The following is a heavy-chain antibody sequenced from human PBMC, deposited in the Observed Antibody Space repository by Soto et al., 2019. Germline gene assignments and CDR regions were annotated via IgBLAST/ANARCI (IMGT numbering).Heavy chain of an antibody. CDR3: AISSGGGFGGYYYYYMDV. D-gene: IGHD3-10*01. CDR2: INHSGST. CDR1: GGSFSGYY. Sequence: SETLSLTCAVYGGSFSGYYWSWIRQPPGKGLEWIGEINHSGSTNYNPSLKSRVTISVDTSKNQFSLKLSSVTAADTAVYYCAISSGGGFGGYYYYYMDVWGKGTTVT. J-gene: IGHJ6*03. V-gene: IGHV4-34*01.